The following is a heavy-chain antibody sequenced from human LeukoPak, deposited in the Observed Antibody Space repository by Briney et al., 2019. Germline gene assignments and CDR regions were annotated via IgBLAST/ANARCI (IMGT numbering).Heavy chain of an antibody. CDR3: AKDPGGSYRGSSRYFDY. CDR1: GFTFGDYA. D-gene: IGHD1-26*01. Sequence: PGGSLRLSCTASGFTFGDYAMSWFRQAPGKGLEWVSVIYSGGSTYYADSVKGRFTISRDNAKNSLYLQMNSLRAEDTAVYYCAKDPGGSYRGSSRYFDYWGQGTLVTVSS. CDR2: IYSGGST. V-gene: IGHV3-23*03. J-gene: IGHJ4*02.